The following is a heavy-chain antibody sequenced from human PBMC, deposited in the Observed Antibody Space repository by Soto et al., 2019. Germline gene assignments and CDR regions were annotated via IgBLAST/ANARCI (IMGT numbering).Heavy chain of an antibody. V-gene: IGHV6-1*01. CDR1: GDSVSSNRAA. CDR3: ARGGYSSAWYYSDY. J-gene: IGHJ4*02. D-gene: IGHD6-13*01. Sequence: PSQTLSLTCVISGDSVSSNRAAWNWIRQSPSRGLEWLGATYYRSKWYNDYALSVKSRITFNPDTSKNQLSLQLKSVTPEDTAMYYCARGGYSSAWYYSDYWGQGALVTVSS. CDR2: TYYRSKWYN.